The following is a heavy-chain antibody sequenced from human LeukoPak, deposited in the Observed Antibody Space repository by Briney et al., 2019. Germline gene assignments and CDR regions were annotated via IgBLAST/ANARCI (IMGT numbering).Heavy chain of an antibody. CDR2: IYYSGST. Sequence: PSETLSLTCTVSGGSISSSSYYWGWIRQPPGKGLEWIGSIYYSGSTYYNPSLKSRVTISVDTSKNQFSLKLSSVTAADTAVYYCARDKVIAVAGIDYWGQGTLVTVSS. CDR3: ARDKVIAVAGIDY. D-gene: IGHD6-19*01. J-gene: IGHJ4*02. CDR1: GGSISSSSYY. V-gene: IGHV4-39*07.